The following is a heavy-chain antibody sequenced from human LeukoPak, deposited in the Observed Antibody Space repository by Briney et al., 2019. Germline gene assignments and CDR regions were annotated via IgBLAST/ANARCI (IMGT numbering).Heavy chain of an antibody. V-gene: IGHV3-23*01. Sequence: GGSLELSCAASGFTFSSYAMSWVGQAPGKGLDGFSAISGSGGSTYYADSVKGRFTISRDNSKNTLYLQMNSLRAEDTAVYYCAKDQGIAAAGTDGPDYWGQGTLVTVSS. CDR2: ISGSGGST. CDR3: AKDQGIAAAGTDGPDY. D-gene: IGHD6-13*01. CDR1: GFTFSSYA. J-gene: IGHJ4*02.